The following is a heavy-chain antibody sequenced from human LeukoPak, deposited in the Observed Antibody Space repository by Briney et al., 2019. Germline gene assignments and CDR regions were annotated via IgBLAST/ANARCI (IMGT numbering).Heavy chain of an antibody. J-gene: IGHJ4*02. CDR1: GFTFSSYG. Sequence: GGSLRLSCAASGFTFSSYGMHWVRQAPGKGLEWVAVISYDGSNKYYADSVKGRFTISRDNSKNTLYLQMNSLRAEDTAVYYCAKDGPPYCGGDCYSSHFDYWGQGTLVTVSS. V-gene: IGHV3-30*18. CDR2: ISYDGSNK. D-gene: IGHD2-21*02. CDR3: AKDGPPYCGGDCYSSHFDY.